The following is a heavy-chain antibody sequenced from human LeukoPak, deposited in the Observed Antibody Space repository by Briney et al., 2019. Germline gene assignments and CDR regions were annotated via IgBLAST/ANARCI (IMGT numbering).Heavy chain of an antibody. CDR1: GYTFTGYY. CDR2: INPNSGGT. V-gene: IGHV1-2*02. Sequence: GASVKVSCKASGYTFTGYYMHWVRQAPGQGLEWMGWINPNSGGTNYAQKFQGRVTMTRDTSISTAYMELSRLRSDDTAVYYCARNREYQLLHYYYYYMDVWGKGTTVTVSS. CDR3: ARNREYQLLHYYYYYMDV. J-gene: IGHJ6*03. D-gene: IGHD2-2*01.